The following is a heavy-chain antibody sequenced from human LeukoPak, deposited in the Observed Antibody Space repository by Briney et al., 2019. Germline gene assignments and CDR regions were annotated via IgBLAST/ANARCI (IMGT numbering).Heavy chain of an antibody. J-gene: IGHJ4*02. CDR1: GGSSSGYY. CDR2: INHSGST. V-gene: IGHV4-34*01. CDR3: ARVNRRSL. D-gene: IGHD2/OR15-2a*01. Sequence: PSETLSLTCAVYGGSSSGYYWSWIRQPPGKGLEWIGEINHSGSTNYNPSLKSRVTISVDTSKNQFSLKLSSVTAADTAVYYCARVNRRSLWGQGTLVTVSS.